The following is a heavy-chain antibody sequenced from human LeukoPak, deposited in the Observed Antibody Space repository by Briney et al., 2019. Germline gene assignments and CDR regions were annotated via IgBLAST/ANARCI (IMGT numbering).Heavy chain of an antibody. D-gene: IGHD1-26*01. J-gene: IGHJ4*02. Sequence: PGGSLRLSCAAFGFIFTDYDLHWVRQPPGKGLEWVSVFGIAGDTYYADSVKGRFTISRDVAKNSLYLQMNNLRAGDTAVYYCVRTNGGTYYDYWGQGTLVTVSS. V-gene: IGHV3-13*01. CDR2: FGIAGDT. CDR1: GFIFTDYD. CDR3: VRTNGGTYYDY.